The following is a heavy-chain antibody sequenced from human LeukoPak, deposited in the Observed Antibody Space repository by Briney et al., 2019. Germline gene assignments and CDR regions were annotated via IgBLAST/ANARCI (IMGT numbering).Heavy chain of an antibody. CDR3: AKETIYDFWSGYYPSDYMDV. CDR2: IRYDGSNK. V-gene: IGHV3-30*02. Sequence: GGSLRLSCAASGFTFSSYGMHWVRQAPGKGLEWVAFIRYDGSNKYYADSVKGRFTISRDNSKNTLYLQMNSLRAEDTAVYYCAKETIYDFWSGYYPSDYMDVWGKGTTVTVSS. J-gene: IGHJ6*03. CDR1: GFTFSSYG. D-gene: IGHD3-3*01.